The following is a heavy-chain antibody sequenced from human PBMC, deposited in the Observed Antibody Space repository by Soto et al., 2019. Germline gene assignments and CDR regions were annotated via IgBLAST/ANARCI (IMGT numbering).Heavy chain of an antibody. J-gene: IGHJ5*02. CDR3: ARAVYSYRWFDH. CDR2: ISAYDGNT. V-gene: IGHV1-18*04. Sequence: ASVKVSCKASGYTFTSYGISWVRQAPGQGLEWMGWISAYDGNTNYAQKLQGRVTMTTDTSTSTAYMELRSLRSDDTAVYYCARAVYSYRWFDHWGQGTLVTVSS. D-gene: IGHD1-20*01. CDR1: GYTFTSYG.